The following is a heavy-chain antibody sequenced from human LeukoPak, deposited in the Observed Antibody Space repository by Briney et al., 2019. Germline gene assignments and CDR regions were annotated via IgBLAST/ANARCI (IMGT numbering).Heavy chain of an antibody. CDR2: ISSSSNYI. J-gene: IGHJ4*02. CDR1: RFTFSSYS. D-gene: IGHD6-13*01. Sequence: PGGSLRLSCAASRFTFSSYSMNWVRQAPGKGLGWVSSISSSSNYIYYADSVKGRFTISRDNAKNSLYLQMNSLRAEDTAVYYCARDAGYSSSWSKPWYYFDYWGQGTLVTVSS. V-gene: IGHV3-21*01. CDR3: ARDAGYSSSWSKPWYYFDY.